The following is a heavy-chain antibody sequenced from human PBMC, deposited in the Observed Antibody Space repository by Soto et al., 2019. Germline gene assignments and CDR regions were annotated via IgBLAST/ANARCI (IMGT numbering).Heavy chain of an antibody. CDR3: ARDLYSSSLDY. J-gene: IGHJ4*02. CDR2: IWYDGSIK. CDR1: GFTFSNYG. D-gene: IGHD6-13*01. Sequence: QVQLVESGGGVVQPGRSLRLSCAASGFTFSNYGMHWVRQTPGKGLEWVAVIWYDGSIKYYADSVKGRFTISRDISKNPLYLQMNSLRAEDTAVYYCARDLYSSSLDYWGQGTLVTVSS. V-gene: IGHV3-33*01.